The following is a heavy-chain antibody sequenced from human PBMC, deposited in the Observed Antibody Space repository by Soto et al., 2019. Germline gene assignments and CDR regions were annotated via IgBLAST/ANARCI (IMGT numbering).Heavy chain of an antibody. J-gene: IGHJ4*02. CDR3: ARWESSDWYLGI. Sequence: SETLSLTCTVSGGSISSYYWSWIRQPPGKGLEWIGYIYYSGSTNYNPSLKSRVTISVDTSKNQFSLKLSSVTAADTAVYYCARWESSDWYLGIWGQGTPVTVSS. D-gene: IGHD6-19*01. V-gene: IGHV4-59*01. CDR2: IYYSGST. CDR1: GGSISSYY.